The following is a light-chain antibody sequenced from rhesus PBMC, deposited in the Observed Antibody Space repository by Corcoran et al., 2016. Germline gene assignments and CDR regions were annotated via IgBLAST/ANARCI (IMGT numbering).Light chain of an antibody. CDR3: QKYNDWPFT. J-gene: IGKJ3*01. CDR2: GAS. V-gene: IGKV3-24*04. Sequence: ETVVTQSPATLSLSPGERATLSCRASQSVGSYLAWYQQKPGQAPRLLIYGASSRATGIPDRLSGSGSGTDFTLTISSLEPEDVGVYYCQKYNDWPFTFGPGTKLDIK. CDR1: QSVGSY.